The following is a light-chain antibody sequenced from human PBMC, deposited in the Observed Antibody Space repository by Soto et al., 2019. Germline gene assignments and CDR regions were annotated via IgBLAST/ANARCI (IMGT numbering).Light chain of an antibody. CDR1: QRLSSNY. CDR3: LQYGSSVWT. J-gene: IGKJ1*01. CDR2: GAS. V-gene: IGKV3-20*01. Sequence: EIVLTHSPGTLSLSPCERATLSFSASQRLSSNYLAWFQQKPGQAPRLLIYGASSRATGIPDRFSGSGSGTDFTLTIPRLEPEDFAVYYCLQYGSSVWTFGQGTKVDI.